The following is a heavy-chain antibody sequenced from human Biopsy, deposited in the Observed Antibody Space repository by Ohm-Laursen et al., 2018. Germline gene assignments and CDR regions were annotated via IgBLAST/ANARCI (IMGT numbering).Heavy chain of an antibody. CDR1: GDTFTTSA. D-gene: IGHD5-18*01. J-gene: IGHJ6*02. CDR3: SSGDSGGIGLDV. V-gene: IGHV1-69*04. Sequence: SSVKVSCKASGDTFTTSAISWVRQVPGQGLDWMGRIIPILGTVDYAQNFQGRVTIRADTSTTFLELTSLRYDVTAVYYCSSGDSGGIGLDVWGLGTTVTVSS. CDR2: IIPILGTV.